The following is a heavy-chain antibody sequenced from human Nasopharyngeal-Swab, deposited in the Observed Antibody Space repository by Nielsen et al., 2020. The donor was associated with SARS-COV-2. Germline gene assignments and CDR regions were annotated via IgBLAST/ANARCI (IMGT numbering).Heavy chain of an antibody. CDR1: GGTFSSYA. CDR3: ARTPYCGGDCYRHFDY. V-gene: IGHV1-69*10. CDR2: IIPILGIA. D-gene: IGHD2-21*02. J-gene: IGHJ4*02. Sequence: SVKVSCKASGGTFSSYAISWVRQAPGQGLEWMGGIIPILGIANYAQKFQGRVTITADKSTSTAYMELSSLRSEDTAMYYCARTPYCGGDCYRHFDYWGQGTLVTVSS.